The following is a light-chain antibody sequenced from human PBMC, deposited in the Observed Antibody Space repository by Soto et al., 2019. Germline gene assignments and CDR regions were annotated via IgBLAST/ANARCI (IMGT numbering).Light chain of an antibody. CDR3: QQYGSSGT. J-gene: IGKJ1*01. Sequence: VWTPSAPKLSVYDEDRVTFSCKASLFIANHLAWYQHKPGQTPRLLIYGASNRATGIPDRFSGSGSGTEFTLTISRLEPDDVAVYYCQQYGSSGTFGQGTKVDIK. CDR2: GAS. CDR1: LFIANH. V-gene: IGKV3-20*01.